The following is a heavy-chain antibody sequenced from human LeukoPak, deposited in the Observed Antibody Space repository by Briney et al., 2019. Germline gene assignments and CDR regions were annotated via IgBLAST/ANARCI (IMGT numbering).Heavy chain of an antibody. CDR1: GYTFTGYY. D-gene: IGHD3-16*02. Sequence: ASVKVSCKASGYTFTGYYMHWVRQSPGQGLEWMGWINPNSGGTNYAQKFQGRVTMTRDTSISTVYMELSRLRSDDTAVYYCARESRIDERVDYWGQGTLVTVSS. CDR3: ARESRIDERVDY. V-gene: IGHV1-2*02. J-gene: IGHJ4*02. CDR2: INPNSGGT.